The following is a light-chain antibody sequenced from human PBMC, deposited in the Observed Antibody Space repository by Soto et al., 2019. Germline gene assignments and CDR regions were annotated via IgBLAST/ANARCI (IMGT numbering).Light chain of an antibody. CDR3: QAWDSSTAV. CDR1: KLGDKY. V-gene: IGLV3-1*01. Sequence: SYELPQPPSVSVSPGQTASITCSGDKLGDKYACWYQQKPGQSPVLVIYQDSKPPSGIPERFSGSNSGNTATLTISGTQAMDEADYYCQAWDSSTAVFGTGTKLTVL. J-gene: IGLJ1*01. CDR2: QDS.